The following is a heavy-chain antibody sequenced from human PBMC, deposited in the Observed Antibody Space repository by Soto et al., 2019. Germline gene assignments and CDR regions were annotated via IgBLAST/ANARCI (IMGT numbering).Heavy chain of an antibody. CDR2: IYYSGST. Sequence: SETLSLTCTVSGGSISSGDYYWSWIRQPPGKGLEWIGYIYYSGSTFYNPSLKNRVTISLDTSKIQFSLKLSSVTAADTDVYYSATEGGDNWFDTWGQGTLVTVSS. D-gene: IGHD3-16*01. V-gene: IGHV4-30-4*01. CDR1: GGSISSGDYY. CDR3: ATEGGDNWFDT. J-gene: IGHJ5*02.